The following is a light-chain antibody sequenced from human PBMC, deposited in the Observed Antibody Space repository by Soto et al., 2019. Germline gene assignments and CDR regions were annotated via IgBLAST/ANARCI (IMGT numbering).Light chain of an antibody. Sequence: IPLTQSPSSLSASVGDTVTITCRASQAIGSYFAWYQQRPGTAPKMLIYSASTLHSGVPSRFSGSGSGTDFTLTISSLQPEDSATYYCQQVDSYPRTFGPGTTVEI. V-gene: IGKV1-9*01. CDR3: QQVDSYPRT. CDR2: SAS. CDR1: QAIGSY. J-gene: IGKJ3*01.